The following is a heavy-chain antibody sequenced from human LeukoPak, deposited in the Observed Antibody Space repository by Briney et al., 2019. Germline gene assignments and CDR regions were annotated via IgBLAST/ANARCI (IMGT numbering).Heavy chain of an antibody. CDR2: ISYDGSNK. Sequence: GGSLRLSCAAAGFTFSSYAMHWIRQAPGKGLVGVSVISYDGSNKYYADSVKGRFTISRDNSKNTLYLQMNSLRAEDTAVYYCARGPHLELYYFDYWGQGTLVTVSS. V-gene: IGHV3-30*04. CDR3: ARGPHLELYYFDY. CDR1: GFTFSSYA. J-gene: IGHJ4*02. D-gene: IGHD1-7*01.